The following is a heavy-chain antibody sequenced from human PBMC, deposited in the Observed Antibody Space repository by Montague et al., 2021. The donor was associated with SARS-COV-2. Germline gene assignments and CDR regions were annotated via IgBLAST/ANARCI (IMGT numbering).Heavy chain of an antibody. CDR1: SGSFSGYY. CDR3: ARGTAYNLVYY. J-gene: IGHJ4*02. CDR2: THHNGTT. V-gene: IGHV4-59*12. Sequence: SETLSLTCTASSGSFSGYYWNWIRQPPGKGLEWIGFTHHNGTTKYNPSLKSRLNMSLDTSKNQFSLKLNSVTAADTAIYYCARGTAYNLVYYWGQGAPVTVAS. D-gene: IGHD1-1*01.